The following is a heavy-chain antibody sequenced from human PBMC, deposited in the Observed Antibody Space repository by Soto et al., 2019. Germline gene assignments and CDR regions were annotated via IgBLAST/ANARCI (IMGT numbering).Heavy chain of an antibody. J-gene: IGHJ3*02. CDR1: GGSFSTSS. Sequence: QVLLVQSGAEMKKPGSSVKVSCKASGGSFSTSSINWVRQAPGQRPEWMANILPIFGTADYAQKFQDRVTITAYTTTNTACVELSSLLPEYTAVYYCARGHEFGGNSDAYDIWGQGTVVTVSS. V-gene: IGHV1-69*14. CDR3: ARGHEFGGNSDAYDI. CDR2: ILPIFGTA. D-gene: IGHD2-21*01.